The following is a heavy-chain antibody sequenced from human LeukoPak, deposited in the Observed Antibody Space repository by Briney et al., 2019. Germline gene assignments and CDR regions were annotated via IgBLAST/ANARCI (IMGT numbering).Heavy chain of an antibody. J-gene: IGHJ3*02. D-gene: IGHD5-12*01. CDR2: IYYSGST. Sequence: SETLSLTCTVSGGSISSCYWSWIRQPPGKGLEWIGYIYYSGSTNYNPSLKSRVTISVDTSKNQFSLKLSSVTAADTAVYYCARLVIVGSAADAFDIWGQGTMVTVSS. CDR1: GGSISSCY. V-gene: IGHV4-59*08. CDR3: ARLVIVGSAADAFDI.